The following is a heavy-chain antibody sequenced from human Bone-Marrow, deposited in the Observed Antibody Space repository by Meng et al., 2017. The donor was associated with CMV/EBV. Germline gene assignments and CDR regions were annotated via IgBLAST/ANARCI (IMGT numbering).Heavy chain of an antibody. D-gene: IGHD6-13*01. CDR3: AKGDPIAAAGND. CDR1: GLTFSAYW. Sequence: GESLKISCAASGLTFSAYWMSWVRQTPGRGLEWVANIKQDGAEKFYVDSVKGRFTIFRDNAKNSVYLQMNSLRVEDTAVYYCAKGDPIAAAGNDWGQGTLVTVAS. V-gene: IGHV3-7*01. J-gene: IGHJ4*02. CDR2: IKQDGAEK.